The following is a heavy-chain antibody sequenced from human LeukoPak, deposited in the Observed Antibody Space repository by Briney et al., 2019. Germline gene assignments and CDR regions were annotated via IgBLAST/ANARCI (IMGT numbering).Heavy chain of an antibody. CDR3: ARTGGSGSSY. Sequence: GGSLRLSCAASEFTFSSYNLNWVRQAPGKGLEWVSSISSSSYIYYADSVKDRFTISRDNAKNSLYLQMNSLRAEDTAVYYCARTGGSGSSYWGQGTLVTVSS. CDR2: ISSSSYI. J-gene: IGHJ4*02. CDR1: EFTFSSYN. D-gene: IGHD3-10*01. V-gene: IGHV3-21*01.